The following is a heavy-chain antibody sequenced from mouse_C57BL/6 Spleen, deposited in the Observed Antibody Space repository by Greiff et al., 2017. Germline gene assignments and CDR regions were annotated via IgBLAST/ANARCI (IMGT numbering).Heavy chain of an antibody. CDR1: GFSLTSYG. D-gene: IGHD2-4*01. CDR3: ARKMRNYDYEDYAIDY. V-gene: IGHV2-2*01. J-gene: IGHJ4*01. CDR2: VWSGGST. Sequence: QVQLKESGPGLVQPSQSLSITCTVSGFSLTSYGVHWVRQSPGKGLEWLGVVWSGGSTDYNAAFISRLSISKDNSKSQVFFKMNILQADDTAIYYCARKMRNYDYEDYAIDYWGQGTSVTVSS.